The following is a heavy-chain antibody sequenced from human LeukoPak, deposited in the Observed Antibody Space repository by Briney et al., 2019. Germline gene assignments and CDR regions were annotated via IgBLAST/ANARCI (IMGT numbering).Heavy chain of an antibody. Sequence: GASVKVSCKASRGTFSSYAISWVRQAPGQGLEWMGGIIPIFGTANYAQKFQGRVTNTTDESTSTAYMELSSLRSEDTAVYYCARDGRYCTNGVCYYGDDAFDIWGQGTMVTVSS. J-gene: IGHJ3*02. CDR2: IIPIFGTA. CDR1: RGTFSSYA. V-gene: IGHV1-69*05. D-gene: IGHD2-8*01. CDR3: ARDGRYCTNGVCYYGDDAFDI.